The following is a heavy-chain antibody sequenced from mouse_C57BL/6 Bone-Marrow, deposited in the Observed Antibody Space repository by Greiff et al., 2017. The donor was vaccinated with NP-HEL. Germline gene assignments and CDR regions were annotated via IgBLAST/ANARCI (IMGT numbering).Heavy chain of an antibody. CDR1: GYTFTSYG. J-gene: IGHJ2*01. V-gene: IGHV1-81*01. Sequence: VKLQESGAELARPGASVKLSCKASGYTFTSYGISWVKQRTGQGLEWIGEIYPRSGNTYYNEKFKGKATLTADKSSSTAYMELRSLTSEDSAVYFCARSSFPNFDYWGQGTTLTVSS. CDR2: IYPRSGNT. CDR3: ARSSFPNFDY.